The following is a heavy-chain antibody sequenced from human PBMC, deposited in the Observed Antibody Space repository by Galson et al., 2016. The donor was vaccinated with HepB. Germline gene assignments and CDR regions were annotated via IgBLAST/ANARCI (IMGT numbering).Heavy chain of an antibody. J-gene: IGHJ5*02. CDR2: VSKDGNSD. D-gene: IGHD3/OR15-3a*01. CDR1: GFTFRGFG. Sequence: SLRLSCAASGFTFRGFGIHWVRQAPGKGPEWVAAVSKDGNSDYYADSVKGRFTISRDNSKNAAYLQMNSLRVEDMAVYYCAKDFLDPVTPYSWFAPWGQGTLVTVSS. CDR3: AKDFLDPVTPYSWFAP. V-gene: IGHV3-30*18.